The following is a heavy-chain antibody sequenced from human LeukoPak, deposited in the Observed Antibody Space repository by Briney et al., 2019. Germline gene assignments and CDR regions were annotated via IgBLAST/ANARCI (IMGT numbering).Heavy chain of an antibody. Sequence: PGRSLRLSCVVSRFIFSNYGMHWVRQAPGKGLEWVAVIRYDESTKYYVDSVKGRFTISRDNSKNTLYLQMNGLRDDDTAVYYCARAYSRESGYDFIPYYWGQGTLVTVSS. V-gene: IGHV3-33*01. CDR1: RFIFSNYG. CDR2: IRYDESTK. D-gene: IGHD5-12*01. J-gene: IGHJ4*02. CDR3: ARAYSRESGYDFIPYY.